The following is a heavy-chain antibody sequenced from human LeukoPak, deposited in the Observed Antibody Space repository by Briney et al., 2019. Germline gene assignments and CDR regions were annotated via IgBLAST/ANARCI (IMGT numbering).Heavy chain of an antibody. CDR2: IHYSGST. CDR3: AGRGITIFGVVYSEFWFDP. V-gene: IGHV4-39*01. J-gene: IGHJ5*02. Sequence: SETLSLTCTVSGGSISSSSYYWGWIRQPPGKGLEWIGSIHYSGSTYYNPSLKSRVTISVDTSKNQFSLKLSSVTAADTAVYYCAGRGITIFGVVYSEFWFDPWGQGTLVTVSS. D-gene: IGHD3-3*01. CDR1: GGSISSSSYY.